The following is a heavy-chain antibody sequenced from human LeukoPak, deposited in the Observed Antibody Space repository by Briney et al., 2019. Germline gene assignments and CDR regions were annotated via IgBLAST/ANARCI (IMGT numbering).Heavy chain of an antibody. J-gene: IGHJ6*02. CDR2: IYYSGST. CDR1: GGSISSFY. Sequence: PSETLSLTCTVSGGSISSFYWSWIRQPPGKGLEWIGYIYYSGSTNYNPSLKSRVTISLDTSKNQFSLKLSSVTAADTAVYYCARVPMGIYYYYGMDVWGQGTTVTVSS. CDR3: ARVPMGIYYYYGMDV. D-gene: IGHD6-13*01. V-gene: IGHV4-59*01.